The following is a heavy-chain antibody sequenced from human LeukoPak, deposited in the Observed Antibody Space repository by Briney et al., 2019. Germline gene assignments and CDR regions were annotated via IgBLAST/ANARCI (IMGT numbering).Heavy chain of an antibody. CDR3: AREEPRYCSGGSRYPYYYYYYMDV. CDR2: IIPILGIA. J-gene: IGHJ6*03. Sequence: SVKVSCKASGGTFSSYAISWVRQAPGQGLEWMGRIIPILGIANYAQKFQGRVTITADKSTSTAYMELSSLRSEDTAVYYCAREEPRYCSGGSRYPYYYYYYMDVWGKGTTVTVSS. D-gene: IGHD2-15*01. CDR1: GGTFSSYA. V-gene: IGHV1-69*04.